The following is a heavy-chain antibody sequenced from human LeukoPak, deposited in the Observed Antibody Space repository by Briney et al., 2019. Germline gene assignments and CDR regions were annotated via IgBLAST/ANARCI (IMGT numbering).Heavy chain of an antibody. CDR3: ARSHDHLWGNYPDY. Sequence: SETLSLTCAVSGGSISSGGYSWNWIRQPPGKGLEWIGYIHYSGNTYYNPSLKSRVTISVDRSKNQFSLKLNSVTAADTAMYYCARSHDHLWGNYPDYWGQGTLVTVSS. CDR1: GGSISSGGYS. V-gene: IGHV4-30-2*01. J-gene: IGHJ4*02. D-gene: IGHD3-16*02. CDR2: IHYSGNT.